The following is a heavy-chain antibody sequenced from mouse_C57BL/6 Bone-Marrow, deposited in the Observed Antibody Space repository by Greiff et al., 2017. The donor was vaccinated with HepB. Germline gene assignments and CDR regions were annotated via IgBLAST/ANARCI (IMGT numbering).Heavy chain of an antibody. D-gene: IGHD2-5*01. Sequence: QVQLQQFGAELARPGASVKMSCKASGYTFTSYTMHWVNQRPGQGLEGMGYFNPSSGYTKYNQKFKDKATLTAEKSSSTAYLQLSSLTSEDSAVYYCARRCSNYAGFAYWGQGTLVTVSA. CDR1: GYTFTSYT. J-gene: IGHJ3*01. V-gene: IGHV1-4*01. CDR3: ARRCSNYAGFAY. CDR2: FNPSSGYT.